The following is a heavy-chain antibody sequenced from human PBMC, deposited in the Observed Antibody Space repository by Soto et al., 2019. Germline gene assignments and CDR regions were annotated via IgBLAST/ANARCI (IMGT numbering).Heavy chain of an antibody. D-gene: IGHD2-8*01. Sequence: EVQLVESGGGLVEPGGSLRLSCAASGFSFSSAWINWVRQTPGRGLEWVGRIKSKTDGGTTDIAARVKGRLSISRDESRDMLYTQMNSSKTDDTGVYYCTTDSLFPHMLVRFDFWGLGTLVTFSS. CDR3: TTDSLFPHMLVRFDF. V-gene: IGHV3-15*07. CDR2: IKSKTDGGTT. J-gene: IGHJ4*01. CDR1: GFSFSSAW.